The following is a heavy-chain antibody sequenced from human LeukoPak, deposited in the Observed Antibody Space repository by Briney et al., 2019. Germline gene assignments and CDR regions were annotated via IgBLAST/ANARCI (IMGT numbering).Heavy chain of an antibody. CDR3: ARGGRSEYYGSGSHDY. Sequence: SETLSLTCVVYGGSFSDYYWTWIRQPPGKGLEWIGEINHSGRTNYNPSLKSRVTVSLGTSKNQFSLKLNSVTAADTAVYYCARGGRSEYYGSGSHDYWGQGTLVTVSS. V-gene: IGHV4-34*01. CDR1: GGSFSDYY. D-gene: IGHD3-10*01. CDR2: INHSGRT. J-gene: IGHJ4*02.